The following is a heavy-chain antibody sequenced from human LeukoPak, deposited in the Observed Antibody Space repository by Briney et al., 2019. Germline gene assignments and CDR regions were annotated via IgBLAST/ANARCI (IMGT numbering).Heavy chain of an antibody. CDR1: GGSIGTYY. Sequence: SGTLSLTCTVSGGSIGTYYWSWVRQSAGKGLEWIGRIYTGGSTNYNPSLKSRATMSIETPKNQFSLKLSSVTAADTAVYYCARAPTTYCLSTSCQPYFDFWGQGTLVTVSS. J-gene: IGHJ4*02. CDR3: ARAPTTYCLSTSCQPYFDF. CDR2: IYTGGST. V-gene: IGHV4-4*07. D-gene: IGHD2-2*01.